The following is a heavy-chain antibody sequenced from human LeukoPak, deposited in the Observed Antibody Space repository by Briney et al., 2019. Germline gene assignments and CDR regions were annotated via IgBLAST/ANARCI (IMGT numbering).Heavy chain of an antibody. J-gene: IGHJ4*02. CDR2: ISGSGGST. Sequence: GGSLRLSCAASGFTFTSCTMSWVRQAPGKGLEWVSAISGSGGSTYYADSVKGRFTISRDNSKNTLYLQMNSLRAEDTAVYYCATYDFWSGYSDIYYFDYWGQGTLVTVSS. CDR1: GFTFTSCT. D-gene: IGHD3-3*01. CDR3: ATYDFWSGYSDIYYFDY. V-gene: IGHV3-23*01.